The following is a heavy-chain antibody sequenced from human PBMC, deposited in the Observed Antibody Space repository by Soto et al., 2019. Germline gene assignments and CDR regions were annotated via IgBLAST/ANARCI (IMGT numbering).Heavy chain of an antibody. CDR1: GFTFSNYA. D-gene: IGHD2-15*01. Sequence: QVQLVESGGGGVQPGGSLRLSCAASGFTFSNYAMHWVRQAPGKGLEWVAIISFDGINRFYRDSVKGRFTISRDNSKNTRNLEMSSLRAGDRAVYFCAKDLSYCSGGSCSQNAGSDNWGKGPLATVSS. CDR2: ISFDGINR. CDR3: AKDLSYCSGGSCSQNAGSDN. J-gene: IGHJ4*02. V-gene: IGHV3-30*18.